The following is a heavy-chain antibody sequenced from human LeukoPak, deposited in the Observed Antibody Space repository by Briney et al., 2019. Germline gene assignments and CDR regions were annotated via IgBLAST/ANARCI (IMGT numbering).Heavy chain of an antibody. D-gene: IGHD3-3*01. CDR3: ARSSITIFGVTIALFDY. CDR2: IIPIFGTA. V-gene: IGHV1-69*13. CDR1: GGTFSSYA. J-gene: IGHJ4*02. Sequence: SVKVSCKASGGTFSSYAISWVRQAPGQGLEWMGGIIPIFGTANYAQKFQGRVTITADESTSTAYMELSSLRSEDTAVYYCARSSITIFGVTIALFDYWGQGTLVTVSS.